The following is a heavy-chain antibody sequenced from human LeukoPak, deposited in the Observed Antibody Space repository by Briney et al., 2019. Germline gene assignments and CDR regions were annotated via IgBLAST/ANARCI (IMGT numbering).Heavy chain of an antibody. V-gene: IGHV1-46*01. CDR1: GYTFTGYY. CDR3: AREVFKVPDAFDI. CDR2: INPSGGST. D-gene: IGHD3-3*01. J-gene: IGHJ3*02. Sequence: ASVKVSCKASGYTFTGYYMHWVRQAPGQGLEWMGIINPSGGSTSYAQKFQGRVTMTRDTSTSTVYMELSSLRSEDAAVYYCAREVFKVPDAFDIWGQGTMVTVSS.